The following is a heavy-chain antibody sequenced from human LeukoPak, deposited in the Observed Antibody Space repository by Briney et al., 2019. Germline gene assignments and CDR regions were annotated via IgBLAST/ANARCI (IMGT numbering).Heavy chain of an antibody. Sequence: GGSLRLSCAASGFTFNDYEMNWVRQAPGRGLEWISYISRSGSSIYYADSVQGRFTISRDNAKNSLYLQVNSLRAEDTAVYYCARSTVTNYFDYWGQGTLVTVSS. V-gene: IGHV3-48*03. CDR3: ARSTVTNYFDY. CDR1: GFTFNDYE. CDR2: ISRSGSSI. D-gene: IGHD4-17*01. J-gene: IGHJ4*02.